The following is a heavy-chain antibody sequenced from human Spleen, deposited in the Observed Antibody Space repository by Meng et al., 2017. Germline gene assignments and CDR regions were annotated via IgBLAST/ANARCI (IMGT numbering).Heavy chain of an antibody. CDR2: INHSGGT. CDR1: GGTFSDYY. J-gene: IGHJ4*02. Sequence: QVQLQQWGAGLLKPSETLPRTGAVYGGTFSDYYWSWIRQPPGKGLEWIGEINHSGGTKYTPSLESRVTISIDTSKNQFSLKLSSVTAADTAIYYCARQGDTAMATFDYWGQGTLVTVSS. CDR3: ARQGDTAMATFDY. D-gene: IGHD5-18*01. V-gene: IGHV4-34*01.